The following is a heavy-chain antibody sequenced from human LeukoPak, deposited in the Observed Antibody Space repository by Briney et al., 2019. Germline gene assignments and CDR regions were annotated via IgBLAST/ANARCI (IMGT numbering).Heavy chain of an antibody. V-gene: IGHV4-39*07. Sequence: SETLSLTCTVSGGSISSGGSYWGWIRQPPGKGLEWIGSIYYSGSTYYNPSLKSRVTISVDTSKNQFSLKLSSVTAADTAVYYCASQGRMLYQFDYWGQGTLVTVSS. CDR2: IYYSGST. J-gene: IGHJ4*02. CDR1: GGSISSGGSY. D-gene: IGHD2-8*01. CDR3: ASQGRMLYQFDY.